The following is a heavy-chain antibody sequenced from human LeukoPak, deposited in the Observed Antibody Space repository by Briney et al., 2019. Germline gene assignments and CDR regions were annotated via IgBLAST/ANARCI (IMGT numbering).Heavy chain of an antibody. D-gene: IGHD5-24*01. CDR2: ISGSGSTI. J-gene: IGHJ3*02. Sequence: GGSLRLSCAASGFTFSDYYMSWIRQAPGKGLEWVSYISGSGSTIYYADSVKGRFTISRDNAKNSLYLQMNSLRAEDTAVYYCARRDGYNNHDAFDIWGQGTMVTVSS. CDR3: ARRDGYNNHDAFDI. V-gene: IGHV3-11*01. CDR1: GFTFSDYY.